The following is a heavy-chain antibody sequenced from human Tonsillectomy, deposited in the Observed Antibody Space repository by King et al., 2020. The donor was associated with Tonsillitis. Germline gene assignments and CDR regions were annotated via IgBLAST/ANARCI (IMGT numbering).Heavy chain of an antibody. V-gene: IGHV3-7*03. CDR3: ARDTAPYDSSSYCDAFDI. D-gene: IGHD3-22*01. CDR1: GFTFSRYW. J-gene: IGHJ3*02. Sequence: VQSGGLLRLSCAASGFTFSRYWMIWLRQAPGKGLEWVANIKQDGSVKYYADSVKGRFTISRDNAKSSVFLQMNSLRAEDTAVYYCARDTAPYDSSSYCDAFDIWGQGTMVTVSS. CDR2: IKQDGSVK.